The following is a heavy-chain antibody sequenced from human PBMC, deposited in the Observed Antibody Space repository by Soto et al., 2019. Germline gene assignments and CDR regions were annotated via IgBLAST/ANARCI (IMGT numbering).Heavy chain of an antibody. Sequence: PXXTLYLHYAVYGGSFRGYYSGWIRQPPGKGLEWMGQINHSGSTNYNPSLKSRVTISVDTSKNQFSLKLSSVTAADTAVYYCSRGRRTAVTIDYWGQGTLVTVSS. J-gene: IGHJ4*02. D-gene: IGHD4-17*01. CDR2: INHSGST. V-gene: IGHV4-34*01. CDR3: SRGRRTAVTIDY. CDR1: GGSFRGYY.